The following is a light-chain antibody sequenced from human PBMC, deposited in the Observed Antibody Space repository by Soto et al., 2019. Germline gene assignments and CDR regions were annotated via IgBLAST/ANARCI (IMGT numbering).Light chain of an antibody. CDR2: ATS. CDR3: QQYGDWPLT. J-gene: IGKJ4*01. Sequence: EIVLTQSPATLSVSPGDRATLSCRASQRVEYNFAWYQQKPGQAPRLLIFATSTRTTGVPARFSGSGSGTEFTLTISSLQSEDFAVYYCQQYGDWPLTFGGGAKVEIE. V-gene: IGKV3-15*01. CDR1: QRVEYN.